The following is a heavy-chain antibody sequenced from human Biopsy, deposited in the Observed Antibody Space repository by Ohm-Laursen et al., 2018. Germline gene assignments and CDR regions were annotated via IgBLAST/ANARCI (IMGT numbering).Heavy chain of an antibody. CDR1: GGSLSSYY. Sequence: TLSLICTVSGGSLSSYYWSWIRQPAGKGLERIGRIYSSGSTNYNPSLKSRVTLSMDTSKRQFSLKLSFVTAADTAVYYCARWTPEYDSSRYHLDAFDIWGQGTKVTVSS. D-gene: IGHD3-22*01. V-gene: IGHV4-4*07. J-gene: IGHJ3*02. CDR3: ARWTPEYDSSRYHLDAFDI. CDR2: IYSSGST.